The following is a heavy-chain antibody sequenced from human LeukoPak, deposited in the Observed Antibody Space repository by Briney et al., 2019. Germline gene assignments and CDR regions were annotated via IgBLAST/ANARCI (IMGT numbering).Heavy chain of an antibody. V-gene: IGHV4-39*07. J-gene: IGHJ4*02. CDR2: IYYSGST. CDR3: GGTYYYDSSGYYLDY. D-gene: IGHD3-22*01. Sequence: ASETLSLTCTVSGGSISSSSYYWGWIRQPPGKGLEWIGSIYYSGSTYYNPSLKSRVTISVDTSKNQFSLKLSSVTAADTAVYYCGGTYYYDSSGYYLDYWGQGTLVTVSS. CDR1: GGSISSSSYY.